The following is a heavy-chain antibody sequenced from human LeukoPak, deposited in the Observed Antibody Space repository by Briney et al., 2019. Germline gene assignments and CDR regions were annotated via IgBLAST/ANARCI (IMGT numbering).Heavy chain of an antibody. J-gene: IGHJ5*02. Sequence: SETLSLTCTVSGGSISGWYWSWIRQPPGKGLEWIGNIYGSGYTNYNPSLKSRVTMSVDTSKNQFSLKLSSVTAAGTAVYYCAGDRDILVVPASMGGHNWFDPLGQGTLVNVSS. D-gene: IGHD2-2*01. V-gene: IGHV4-59*12. CDR2: IYGSGYT. CDR1: GGSISGWY. CDR3: AGDRDILVVPASMGGHNWFDP.